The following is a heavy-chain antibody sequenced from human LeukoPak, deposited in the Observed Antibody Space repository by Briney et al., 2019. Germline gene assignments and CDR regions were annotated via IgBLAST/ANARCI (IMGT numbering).Heavy chain of an antibody. CDR1: GFTFNSYA. J-gene: IGHJ6*02. Sequence: GGSLRLSCAASGFTFNSYAIHWVRQAPGKGLEWVAVISYDGSNKYYADSVKGRFTISRDNAKNTLYLQMNSLRAEDTAVYYCARDAVNTANAVWGQGTTVTVSS. CDR2: ISYDGSNK. D-gene: IGHD5-18*01. V-gene: IGHV3-30*04. CDR3: ARDAVNTANAV.